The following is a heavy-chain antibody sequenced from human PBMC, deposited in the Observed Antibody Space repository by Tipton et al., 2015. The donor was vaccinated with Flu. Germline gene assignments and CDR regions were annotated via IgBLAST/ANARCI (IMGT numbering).Heavy chain of an antibody. CDR3: TSLLAGGGGRGS. D-gene: IGHD3-16*01. V-gene: IGHV4-61*09. J-gene: IGHJ5*02. Sequence: TLSLTCTVSGDSISSSAYHWTWVRQPAGAGLEWIGQIYTTGDIYYNPSLKTRVSISVDTSKNQYSLRLTSVTAADTAVYYCTSLLAGGGGRGSWGQGTLVTVSS. CDR2: IYTTGDI. CDR1: GDSISSSAYH.